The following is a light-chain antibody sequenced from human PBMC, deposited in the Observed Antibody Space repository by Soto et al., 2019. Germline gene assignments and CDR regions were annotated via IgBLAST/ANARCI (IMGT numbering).Light chain of an antibody. CDR1: QSVSRN. CDR3: QQYQKWPPIT. J-gene: IGKJ5*01. V-gene: IGKV3-15*01. Sequence: EIMLTQSPATLSLSQGERVTFSCRASQSVSRNLAWYQQKPGHGPRLLIYGASSRATGIPDRFSGSGSGTEFTLTITGLQSEDFAVYYCQQYQKWPPITFGQGTRLEI. CDR2: GAS.